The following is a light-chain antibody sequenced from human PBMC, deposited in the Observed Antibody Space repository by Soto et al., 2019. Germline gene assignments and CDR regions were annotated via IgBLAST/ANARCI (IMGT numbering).Light chain of an antibody. J-gene: IGLJ2*01. CDR2: EVS. Sequence: ALTQPASVSGSPGQSITISCTGTSSDVGSYNLVSWYQQHPGKAPKLMIYEVSKRPSGVSNRFSGSKSGNTASLTISGLQAEDESDYYCCSYAGSSSYVVFGGGTKLTVL. CDR1: SSDVGSYNL. CDR3: CSYAGSSSYVV. V-gene: IGLV2-23*02.